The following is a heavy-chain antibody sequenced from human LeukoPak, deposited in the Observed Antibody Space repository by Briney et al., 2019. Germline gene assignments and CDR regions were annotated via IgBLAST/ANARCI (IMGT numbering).Heavy chain of an antibody. CDR3: ARERTSLFDY. Sequence: GSLRPSCAASGFTFSNYWMSWVRQSPGKGLEWVANIKQDGSDKYYLDSVKGRFTISRDSAKNSLYLQMNSLRAEDTAVYYCARERTSLFDYWGQGTLVTVSS. CDR2: IKQDGSDK. D-gene: IGHD1-7*01. CDR1: GFTFSNYW. V-gene: IGHV3-7*01. J-gene: IGHJ4*02.